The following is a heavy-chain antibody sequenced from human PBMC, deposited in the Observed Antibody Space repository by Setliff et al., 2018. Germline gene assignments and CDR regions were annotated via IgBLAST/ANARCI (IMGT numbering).Heavy chain of an antibody. V-gene: IGHV4-59*01. CDR2: IYNPGSS. Sequence: SETLSLTCSVSGASITNSYWSWVRQSPEKGLEWIAYIYNPGSSNYNPSLKGRVNISVDTSRNQVSLKLKSVTAADTAVYYCARGGDWFFHFDCWGQGILVTVSS. CDR3: ARGGDWFFHFDC. D-gene: IGHD3-9*01. CDR1: GASITNSY. J-gene: IGHJ4*02.